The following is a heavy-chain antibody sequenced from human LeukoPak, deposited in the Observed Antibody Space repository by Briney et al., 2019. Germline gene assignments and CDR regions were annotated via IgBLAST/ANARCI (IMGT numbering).Heavy chain of an antibody. CDR2: IYSAGST. V-gene: IGHV3-66*02. D-gene: IGHD3-10*01. Sequence: GGSLRLSCAASGFTVSTNYISWVRQAPGKGLEWVSVIYSAGSTYYADSVKGRFTISRDNSKNTVYLQMNSLRPDDTAVYYCAREGGSGSYGYDYWGQGTLVTVSS. J-gene: IGHJ4*02. CDR1: GFTVSTNY. CDR3: AREGGSGSYGYDY.